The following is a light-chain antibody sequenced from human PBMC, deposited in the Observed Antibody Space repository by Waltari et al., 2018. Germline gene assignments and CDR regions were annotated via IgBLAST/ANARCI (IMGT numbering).Light chain of an antibody. V-gene: IGLV2-11*01. CDR1: SRAEGGSNY. Sequence: QSALTQPRSVSGSPGQSVTISCTGTSRAEGGSNYVSWYQPHPGKGPKLIISDVKKQPSGVPGRFSGSKSGNTASLTISGLQAEDEADYYCCSYAGRSMVFGGGTTLTVL. CDR3: CSYAGRSMV. CDR2: DVK. J-gene: IGLJ2*01.